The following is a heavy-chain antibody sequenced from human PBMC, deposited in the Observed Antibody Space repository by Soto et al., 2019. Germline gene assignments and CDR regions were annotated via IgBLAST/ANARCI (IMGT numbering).Heavy chain of an antibody. Sequence: EVQLVESGGGLVQPGGSLRLSCAASGFTFSSYSMNWVRQAPGKGLEWVSYISSSSSTIYYADSVKGRFTISRDNAKNSLYLQMSSLRDEDTAVYYCARESRFLELLSLNWFDPWGQGALVTVSS. D-gene: IGHD3-3*01. CDR3: ARESRFLELLSLNWFDP. J-gene: IGHJ5*02. CDR2: ISSSSSTI. V-gene: IGHV3-48*02. CDR1: GFTFSSYS.